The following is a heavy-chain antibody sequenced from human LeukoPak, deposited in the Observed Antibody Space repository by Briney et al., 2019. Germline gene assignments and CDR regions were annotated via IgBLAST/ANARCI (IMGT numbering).Heavy chain of an antibody. CDR2: IGTAGDT. CDR1: GFTFSSYD. CDR3: AREYYDSSGYCYFDY. Sequence: QPGGSLRLSCAASGFTFSSYDMHWVRQATGKGLEWVSAIGTAGDTYYPGSVKGRFTISRENAKNSLYLQMNSLRAGDTAVYYCAREYYDSSGYCYFDYWGQGTLVTVSS. D-gene: IGHD3-22*01. J-gene: IGHJ4*02. V-gene: IGHV3-13*01.